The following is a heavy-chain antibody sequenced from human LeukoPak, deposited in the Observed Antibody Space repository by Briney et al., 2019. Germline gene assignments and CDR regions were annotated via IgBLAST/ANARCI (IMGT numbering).Heavy chain of an antibody. CDR2: INTDGSST. V-gene: IGHV3-74*01. CDR3: ARIVGASLFDY. CDR1: GFTFSSYW. J-gene: IGHJ4*02. Sequence: AGGSLRLSCAASGFTFSSYWMHWVRQAPGKGLVWVSRINTDGSSTSYADSVKGRFTISRDNAKNTLYLQMNSLRAEDTAVYYCARIVGASLFDYWGQGTLVTVSS. D-gene: IGHD1-26*01.